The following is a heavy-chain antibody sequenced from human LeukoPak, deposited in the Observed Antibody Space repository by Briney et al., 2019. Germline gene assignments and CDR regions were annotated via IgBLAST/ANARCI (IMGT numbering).Heavy chain of an antibody. D-gene: IGHD3-10*01. Sequence: PGGSLRLSCAASGFTFSSYSMNWVRQAPGKGLEWVSSISSSSSYIYYADSVKGRFTISRDNAKNSLYLQMNSLRAEDTAVYYCAKDSKRWKTYYYASGSYYFEYWGQGTLVTVSS. CDR2: ISSSSSYI. J-gene: IGHJ4*02. CDR3: AKDSKRWKTYYYASGSYYFEY. CDR1: GFTFSSYS. V-gene: IGHV3-21*01.